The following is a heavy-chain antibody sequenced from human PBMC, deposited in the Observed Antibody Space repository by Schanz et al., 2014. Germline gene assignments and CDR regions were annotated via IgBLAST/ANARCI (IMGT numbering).Heavy chain of an antibody. CDR1: GFTFSTSA. CDR2: IGNGGVTT. J-gene: IGHJ4*02. CDR3: AKIERNED. V-gene: IGHV3-23*04. Sequence: VQLVESGGGLVQPGGSLRLSCAASGFTFSTSAMSWVRQAPGKGLEWVSYIGNGGVTTYYADSVKGRFTISRDNSKSTLYLQMNSLRAEDTAVYFCAKIERNEDWGQGTLVTVSS. D-gene: IGHD1-1*01.